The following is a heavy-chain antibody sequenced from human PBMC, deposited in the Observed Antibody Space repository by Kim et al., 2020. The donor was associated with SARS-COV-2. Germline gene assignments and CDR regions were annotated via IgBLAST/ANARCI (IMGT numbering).Heavy chain of an antibody. D-gene: IGHD6-13*01. V-gene: IGHV5-51*01. Sequence: SYSPSFQGQVTISADKSISTAYLQWGSLKASDTAMYYCARRYSSSWLFDYWGQGTLVTVSS. CDR3: ARRYSSSWLFDY. J-gene: IGHJ4*02.